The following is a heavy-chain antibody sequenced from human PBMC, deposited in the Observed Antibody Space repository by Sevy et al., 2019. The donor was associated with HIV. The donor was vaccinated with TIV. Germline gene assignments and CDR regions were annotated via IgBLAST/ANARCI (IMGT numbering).Heavy chain of an antibody. CDR2: IWYDGTNR. D-gene: IGHD6-19*01. J-gene: IGHJ4*02. Sequence: GGSLRLSCAASGFSISGYGMHWVRQAPGKGLEWVAVIWYDGTNREYADSVKGRFTISSDNSMNTLYLQMNSLRVEDTAVYYCAREDIRVAGIGYYFHSWGQGTLVTVSS. CDR1: GFSISGYG. CDR3: AREDIRVAGIGYYFHS. V-gene: IGHV3-33*01.